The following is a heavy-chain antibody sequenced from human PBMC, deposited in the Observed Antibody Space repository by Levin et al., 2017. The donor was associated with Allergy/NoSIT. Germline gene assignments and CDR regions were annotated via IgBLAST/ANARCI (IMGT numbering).Heavy chain of an antibody. Sequence: SETLSLTCTVSGGSISSGDYYWSWIRQPPGKGLEWIGYIYYSGSTYYNPSLKSRVTISVDTSKNQFSLKLSSVTAADTAVYYCARDQRITMVRGAMSYYYGMDVWGQGTTVTVSS. V-gene: IGHV4-30-4*01. CDR3: ARDQRITMVRGAMSYYYGMDV. CDR2: IYYSGST. CDR1: GGSISSGDYY. D-gene: IGHD3-10*01. J-gene: IGHJ6*02.